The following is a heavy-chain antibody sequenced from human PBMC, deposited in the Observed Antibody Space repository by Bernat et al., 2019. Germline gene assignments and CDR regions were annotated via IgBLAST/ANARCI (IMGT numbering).Heavy chain of an antibody. CDR1: GFTFSGYA. Sequence: VQLVESGGGLVQPGGSLKLSCAASGFTFSGYAMHWVRQAPGKGLEWVAVISYDGSNKYYADSVKGRFTISRDNSKNTLYLQMNSLRAEDTAVYYCARGMSSSGLRIDYWGQGTLVTVSS. D-gene: IGHD6-19*01. V-gene: IGHV3-30-3*01. CDR3: ARGMSSSGLRIDY. J-gene: IGHJ4*02. CDR2: ISYDGSNK.